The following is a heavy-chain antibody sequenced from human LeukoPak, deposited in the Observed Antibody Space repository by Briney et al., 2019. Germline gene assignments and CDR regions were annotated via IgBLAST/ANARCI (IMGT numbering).Heavy chain of an antibody. D-gene: IGHD1-26*01. CDR2: ISSSSSYI. V-gene: IGHV3-21*01. J-gene: IGHJ5*02. CDR1: GFTFSSYS. Sequence: GGSLRLSCAASGFTFSSYSMNWVRQAPGKGLEWVSSISSSSSYIYYADSVKGRFTISRDNAKNSLYLQMNSLRAEDTAVYYCARIVGVTYNWFDPWGRGTLVTVSS. CDR3: ARIVGVTYNWFDP.